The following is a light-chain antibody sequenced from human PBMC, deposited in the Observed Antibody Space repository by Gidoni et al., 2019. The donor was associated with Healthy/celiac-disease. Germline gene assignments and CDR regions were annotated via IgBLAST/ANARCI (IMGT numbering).Light chain of an antibody. CDR1: QSVLYSSNNKTY. Sequence: DIVMTQSPDSLAVSLGERATINCKSSQSVLYSSNNKTYLAWYQQKPGQPPKLLIYWASTRESGVPDRFSVSGSGTDFTLTISSLQAEDVAVYYCQQYYSTPRTFGQGTKVEIK. CDR2: WAS. V-gene: IGKV4-1*01. J-gene: IGKJ1*01. CDR3: QQYYSTPRT.